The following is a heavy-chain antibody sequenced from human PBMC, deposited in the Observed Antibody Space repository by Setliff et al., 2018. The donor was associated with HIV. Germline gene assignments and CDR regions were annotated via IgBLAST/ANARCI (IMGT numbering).Heavy chain of an antibody. Sequence: PGGSLRLSCAASGLTFNKAWMNWVRQAPGKALEWVGRVKSDRDGGTVDYAAPVKGRFTISIDDSRQTLYLQMNSLKTEDTAVYYCTTLVGANPLHDAFDIWGHGTMVTV. J-gene: IGHJ3*02. V-gene: IGHV3-15*07. CDR2: VKSDRDGGTV. D-gene: IGHD1-26*01. CDR3: TTLVGANPLHDAFDI. CDR1: GLTFNKAW.